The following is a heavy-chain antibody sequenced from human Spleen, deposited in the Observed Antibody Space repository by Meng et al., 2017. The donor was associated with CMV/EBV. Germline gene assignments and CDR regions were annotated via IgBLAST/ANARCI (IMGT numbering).Heavy chain of an antibody. CDR1: GYNFTNDD. CDR2: MSTNSGTT. Sequence: KVSCKTAGYNFTNDDMNWGRHVTGQGLEWMGGMSTNSGTTAYAQKFPGRVSMTRNTSRSTSYMELSSLRSEDTAVYYGATQYSSSAHWGQGTVVTVSS. CDR3: ATQYSSSAH. D-gene: IGHD6-6*01. J-gene: IGHJ4*02. V-gene: IGHV1-8*01.